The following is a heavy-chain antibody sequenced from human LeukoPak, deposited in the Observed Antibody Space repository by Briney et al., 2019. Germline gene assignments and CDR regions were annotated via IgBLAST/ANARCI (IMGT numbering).Heavy chain of an antibody. J-gene: IGHJ6*02. CDR2: ISYDGSNK. Sequence: GRSLRLSCAASGFTFSSYGMHWVRQAPGKGLEWVAVISYDGSNKYYADSVKGRFTISRDNSKNTLYLQMNSLRAEDTAVYYCAREVVKKGIAVAGTFYYYYGMDVWGQGTTVTVSS. D-gene: IGHD6-19*01. CDR3: AREVVKKGIAVAGTFYYYYGMDV. CDR1: GFTFSSYG. V-gene: IGHV3-30*03.